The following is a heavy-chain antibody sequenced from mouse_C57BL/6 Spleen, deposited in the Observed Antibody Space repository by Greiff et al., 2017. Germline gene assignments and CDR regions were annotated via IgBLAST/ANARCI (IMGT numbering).Heavy chain of an antibody. J-gene: IGHJ4*01. Sequence: EVQLQQSGPGLVKPSQSLSLTCSVTGYSITSGYYWNWIRQFPGNKLEWMGYISYDGSNNYNPSLKNRISITRDTSKNQFFLKLNSVTTEDTATYYCARGGLREGYYAMDYWGQGTSVTVSS. CDR2: ISYDGSN. D-gene: IGHD2-4*01. CDR3: ARGGLREGYYAMDY. CDR1: GYSITSGYY. V-gene: IGHV3-6*01.